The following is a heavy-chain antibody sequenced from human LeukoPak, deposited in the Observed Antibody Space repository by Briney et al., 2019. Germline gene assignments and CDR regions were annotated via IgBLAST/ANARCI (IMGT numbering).Heavy chain of an antibody. Sequence: SETLSLTCAVYGGSFCGYYWSWIRQPPGKGLEWIGEINHSGSTNYNPSLKSRVTISVDTSKNQFSLKLSSVTAADTAVYYCARDFGVPIAAAGGDYWGQGTLVTVSS. CDR1: GGSFCGYY. J-gene: IGHJ4*02. V-gene: IGHV4-34*01. D-gene: IGHD6-13*01. CDR2: INHSGST. CDR3: ARDFGVPIAAAGGDY.